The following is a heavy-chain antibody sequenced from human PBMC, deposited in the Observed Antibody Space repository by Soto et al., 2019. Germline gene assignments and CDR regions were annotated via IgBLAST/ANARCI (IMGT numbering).Heavy chain of an antibody. V-gene: IGHV4-34*01. J-gene: IGHJ4*02. CDR1: GGSFSGYY. CDR3: ARGPPLLWFGQYSSFDY. Sequence: SETLSVTCAVYGGSFSGYYWSWISKTKGKGLEWIGEINHSGSTNYNPPLKSRVTISVDTSKNQFSLKLSSVTAADTAVYYCARGPPLLWFGQYSSFDYWGQGTLVTVSS. D-gene: IGHD3-10*01. CDR2: INHSGST.